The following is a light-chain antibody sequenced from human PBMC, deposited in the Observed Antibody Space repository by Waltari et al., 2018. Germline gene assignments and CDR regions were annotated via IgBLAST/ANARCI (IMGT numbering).Light chain of an antibody. CDR1: QSLLHSNGNTY. CDR2: LSY. J-gene: IGKJ4*01. CDR3: MQTLEAPLT. Sequence: DIMVTQSPLSLPVTPGEPASISCRSSQSLLHSNGNTYLEWYLQKPGQSPQLLIYLSYIRAPGVPDRFSGSGSGTDFTLKISRVEAEDVGVYYCMQTLEAPLTFGGGTKVEI. V-gene: IGKV2-28*01.